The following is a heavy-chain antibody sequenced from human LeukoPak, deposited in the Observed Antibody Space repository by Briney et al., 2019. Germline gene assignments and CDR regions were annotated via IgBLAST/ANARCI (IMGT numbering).Heavy chain of an antibody. CDR3: ARVYREDGYDWAHLDI. D-gene: IGHD5-24*01. CDR1: GFTFSSYS. CDR2: ISSSSSYI. J-gene: IGHJ2*01. V-gene: IGHV3-21*01. Sequence: GGSLRLSCAASGFTFSSYSMNWVRQAPGKGLEWVSSISSSSSYIYYADSVKGRFTISRDNAKNSLYLQMNSLRVEDTAVYYCARVYREDGYDWAHLDIWGRGTLLTVSS.